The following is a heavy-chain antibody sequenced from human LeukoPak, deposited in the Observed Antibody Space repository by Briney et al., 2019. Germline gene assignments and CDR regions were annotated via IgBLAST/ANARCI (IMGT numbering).Heavy chain of an antibody. CDR1: GGSFSGYY. V-gene: IGHV4-34*01. CDR2: INHSGST. Sequence: PSETLSLTCAVYGGSFSGYYWSWIRQPPGKGLEWIGEINHSGSTNYNPSLKSRVTISVDTSKNQFSLKLSSVTAADTAVYYCARRGWDDYWGQGTLVTVSS. J-gene: IGHJ4*02. CDR3: ARRGWDDY. D-gene: IGHD6-19*01.